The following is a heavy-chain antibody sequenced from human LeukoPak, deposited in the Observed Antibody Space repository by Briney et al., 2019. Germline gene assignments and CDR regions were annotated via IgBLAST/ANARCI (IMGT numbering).Heavy chain of an antibody. J-gene: IGHJ4*02. CDR2: IYYSGST. CDR3: ARDLAYYDSSGHIDY. D-gene: IGHD3-22*01. V-gene: IGHV4-39*07. CDR1: GGSISSSSYY. Sequence: SGTLSLTCTVSGGSISSSSYYWGWIRQPPGKGLEWIGSIYYSGSTYYNPSLKSRVTISVDTSKNQFSLKLSSVTAADTAVYYCARDLAYYDSSGHIDYWGQGTLVTVSS.